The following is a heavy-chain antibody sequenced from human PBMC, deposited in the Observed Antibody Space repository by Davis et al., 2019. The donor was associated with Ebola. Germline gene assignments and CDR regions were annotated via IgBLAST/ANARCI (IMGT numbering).Heavy chain of an antibody. Sequence: GESLKISCAASGFTFSSYWMSWVRQAPGKGLEWVANIKQDGSEKYYVDSVKGRFTISRDSAKNSLYLQMNSLRAEDTAIYYCARAISATEAAVTGVYFDYWGQGLLVTVSS. V-gene: IGHV3-7*01. CDR3: ARAISATEAAVTGVYFDY. CDR1: GFTFSSYW. D-gene: IGHD6-13*01. CDR2: IKQDGSEK. J-gene: IGHJ4*02.